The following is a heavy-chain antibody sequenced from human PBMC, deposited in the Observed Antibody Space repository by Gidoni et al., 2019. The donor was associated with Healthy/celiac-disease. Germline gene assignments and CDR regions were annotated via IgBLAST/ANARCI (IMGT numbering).Heavy chain of an antibody. Sequence: EVQLLESGGGLVQPGGSLRLSCAASGFTFSSYAMSWVRQAPGKGRGWVSAISGSGGSTYYADSVKGRCTISRVNSKNTLYLQMNSLRAEDTAVYYCAKGYYDSSGYYYGAYYYYGMDVWGQGTTVTVSS. CDR1: GFTFSSYA. CDR2: ISGSGGST. CDR3: AKGYYDSSGYYYGAYYYYGMDV. J-gene: IGHJ6*02. V-gene: IGHV3-23*01. D-gene: IGHD3-22*01.